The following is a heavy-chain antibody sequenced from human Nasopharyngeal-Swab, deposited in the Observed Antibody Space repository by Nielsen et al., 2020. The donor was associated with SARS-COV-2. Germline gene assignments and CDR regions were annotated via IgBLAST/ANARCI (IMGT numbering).Heavy chain of an antibody. CDR3: ASNPGTTVTNYYYYGMDV. CDR1: GFTFSSYG. CDR2: IWYDGSNK. D-gene: IGHD4-17*01. V-gene: IGHV3-33*01. Sequence: GESLKISCAASGFTFSSYGMHWVRQAPGKGLEWVAVIWYDGSNKYYADSVKGRFTISRDNSKNTLYLQMNSLRAEDTAVYYCASNPGTTVTNYYYYGMDVWGQGTTVTVSS. J-gene: IGHJ6*02.